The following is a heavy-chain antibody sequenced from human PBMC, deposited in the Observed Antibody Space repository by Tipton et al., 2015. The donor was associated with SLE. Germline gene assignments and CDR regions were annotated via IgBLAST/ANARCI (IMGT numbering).Heavy chain of an antibody. V-gene: IGHV4-59*12. J-gene: IGHJ3*02. CDR2: IYYSGST. CDR1: GGSISSYY. Sequence: TLSLTCTVSGGSISSYYWSWIRQPPGKGLEWIGYIYYSGSTNYNPSLKSRVTIPVDTSKNQFSLKLSSVTAADTAVYYCARRIGEAFEIWGQGTMVSVSS. CDR3: ARRIGEAFEI. D-gene: IGHD3-10*01.